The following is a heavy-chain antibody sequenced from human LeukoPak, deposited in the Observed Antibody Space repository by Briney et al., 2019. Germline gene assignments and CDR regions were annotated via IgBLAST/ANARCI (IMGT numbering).Heavy chain of an antibody. CDR3: ARLPYCGGDCYPNWFDP. D-gene: IGHD2-21*02. Sequence: GESLKISCKGSGYSFPSYWIGWVRQMPGKGLECMGVIYLGDSDTSYSPSFKGQVTISADKSISTAYLQWSSLKASDTAMYYCARLPYCGGDCYPNWFDPWGQGTLVTVSS. CDR2: IYLGDSDT. CDR1: GYSFPSYW. J-gene: IGHJ5*02. V-gene: IGHV5-51*01.